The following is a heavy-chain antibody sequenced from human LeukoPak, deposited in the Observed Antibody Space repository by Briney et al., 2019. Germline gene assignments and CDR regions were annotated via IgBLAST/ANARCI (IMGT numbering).Heavy chain of an antibody. Sequence: GGSLRLSCVVSGFTVSRNYMTWVRQAPGKGLEWVAVIYSGGNTYYADSVKGRFTISRDISKNTLYLQVNSLRGEDTAVYYCAGTIIGKWAIDFWGQGTLVTVSS. D-gene: IGHD2/OR15-2a*01. J-gene: IGHJ4*02. V-gene: IGHV3-53*01. CDR3: AGTIIGKWAIDF. CDR2: IYSGGNT. CDR1: GFTVSRNY.